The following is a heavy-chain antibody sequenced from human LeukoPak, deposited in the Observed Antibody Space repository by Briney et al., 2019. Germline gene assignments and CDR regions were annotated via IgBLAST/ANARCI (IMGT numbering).Heavy chain of an antibody. CDR1: GGSISSSSYY. Sequence: SETLSLTCTVSGGSISSSSYYWGWIRQPPGKGLEWIGSIYYSGSTYYNPSLKSRVTISVDTSKNQFSLKLSSVTAADTAVYYCARDRLRYSSSWYGYFDYWGQGTLVTVSS. V-gene: IGHV4-39*07. J-gene: IGHJ4*02. CDR2: IYYSGST. CDR3: ARDRLRYSSSWYGYFDY. D-gene: IGHD6-13*01.